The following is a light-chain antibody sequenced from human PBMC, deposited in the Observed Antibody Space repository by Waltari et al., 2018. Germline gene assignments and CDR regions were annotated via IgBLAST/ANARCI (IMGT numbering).Light chain of an antibody. CDR2: DVS. J-gene: IGLJ2*01. CDR1: SSDVGGYNY. V-gene: IGLV2-14*03. Sequence: QSALTQPASVSGSPGQSLTISCTGTSSDVGGYNYISWYQLHPGKAPKLMIYDVSNRPSGVSNRFSGSKSCNTASLTISGLQAEDEADYYCSSYTSSSTLVFGGGTKLTVL. CDR3: SSYTSSSTLV.